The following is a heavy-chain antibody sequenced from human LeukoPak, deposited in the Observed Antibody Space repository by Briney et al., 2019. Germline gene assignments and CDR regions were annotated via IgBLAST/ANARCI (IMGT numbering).Heavy chain of an antibody. V-gene: IGHV3-43D*03. CDR1: GFTLDDYA. D-gene: IGHD6-13*01. CDR2: IGWDGGRT. Sequence: PGGSLRFSCAASGFTLDDYAMHWVRHAPGRGLEWVSLIGWDGGRTYYADSVQGRFTISRDNSKNSLYLQMNSLRGEDTAFYYCAKSGSSYIDSWGQGTLVTVSS. J-gene: IGHJ4*02. CDR3: AKSGSSYIDS.